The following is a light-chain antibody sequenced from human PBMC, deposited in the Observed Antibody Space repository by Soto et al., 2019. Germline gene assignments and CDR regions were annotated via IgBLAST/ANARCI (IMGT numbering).Light chain of an antibody. CDR3: QQRHMWPIT. CDR1: QSFRGL. Sequence: VLTDSAVPLSYSPCESATLSCRASQSFRGLLAWYQQKPGQAPRLLIYDAYNRATGIPPRFSGSGSGTDFTLTISSLEPEDSAVYYCQQRHMWPITFGQGSRLEIK. J-gene: IGKJ5*01. CDR2: DAY. V-gene: IGKV3-11*01.